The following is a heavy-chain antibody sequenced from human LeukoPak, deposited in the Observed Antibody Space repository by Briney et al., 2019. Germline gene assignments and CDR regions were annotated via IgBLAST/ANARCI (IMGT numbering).Heavy chain of an antibody. V-gene: IGHV1-69*05. CDR2: VIPIFGAT. D-gene: IGHD6-19*01. CDR3: ATNFKTVPANWFAP. Sequence: AAVKVSCKAAGCSFSSYAVSWMRQAPGQGLEWVGRVIPIFGATDYAQKCPGRVTITTDEYTSPAYIELSSLRSEDPAVYYCATNFKTVPANWFAPCGQGTLPTVPS. J-gene: IGHJ5*02. CDR1: GCSFSSYA.